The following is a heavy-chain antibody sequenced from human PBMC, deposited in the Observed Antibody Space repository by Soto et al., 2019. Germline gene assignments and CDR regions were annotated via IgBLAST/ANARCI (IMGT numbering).Heavy chain of an antibody. J-gene: IGHJ4*02. D-gene: IGHD6-13*01. V-gene: IGHV4-59*01. CDR3: AAGEASSRNLAPYYLDF. Sequence: SETLSLTCTVSGGSMRNYFWTWIRQPPGKGLEWIGYIHYSGTTSFFPSYNPSLRSRVTISEDTSKNQFSLKLLSVTTADTAVYFCAAGEASSRNLAPYYLDFWGQGTLVTDSS. CDR2: IHYSGTT. CDR1: GGSMRNYF.